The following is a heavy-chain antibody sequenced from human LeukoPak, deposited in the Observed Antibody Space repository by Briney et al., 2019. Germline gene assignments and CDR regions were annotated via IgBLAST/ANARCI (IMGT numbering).Heavy chain of an antibody. CDR1: GFTFNTYS. Sequence: GGSLRLSCAASGFTFNTYSVNWVRQAPGKGLEWVSSISYTGTYIYYADSVKGRFTISRDNAQNSLYLQMNSLRAEDTAIYYCVRDRGTYRPIDYWGQGTLVTVSS. D-gene: IGHD1-26*01. CDR2: ISYTGTYI. CDR3: VRDRGTYRPIDY. J-gene: IGHJ4*02. V-gene: IGHV3-21*04.